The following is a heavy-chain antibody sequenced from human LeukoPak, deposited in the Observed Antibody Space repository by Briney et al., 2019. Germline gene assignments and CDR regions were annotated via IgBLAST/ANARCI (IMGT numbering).Heavy chain of an antibody. J-gene: IGHJ4*02. CDR1: GGTFSSDA. Sequence: ASVKVSCKASGGTFSSDAISWVRQAPGQGLEWMGGIIPIFGTTNFAQKFQGRVTITADESTSTAYMELSSLRSDDTAVYYCAAAGTFEYFDYWGQGTLVTASS. CDR3: AAAGTFEYFDY. D-gene: IGHD6-13*01. V-gene: IGHV1-69*13. CDR2: IIPIFGTT.